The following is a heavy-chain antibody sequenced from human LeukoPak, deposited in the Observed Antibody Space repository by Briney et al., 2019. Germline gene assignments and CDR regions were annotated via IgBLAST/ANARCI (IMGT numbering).Heavy chain of an antibody. CDR1: GGSISSYY. V-gene: IGHV4-59*01. J-gene: IGHJ6*03. Sequence: SETLSLTCTVSGGSISSYYWSWIRQPPGKGLEWIGYIYYSGSTNYNPSLKSRVTISVDTSKNQFSLKLSSVTAADTAVYYCARIQDYYYYYMDVWGKGTTVTVSS. CDR2: IYYSGST. CDR3: ARIQDYYYYYMDV.